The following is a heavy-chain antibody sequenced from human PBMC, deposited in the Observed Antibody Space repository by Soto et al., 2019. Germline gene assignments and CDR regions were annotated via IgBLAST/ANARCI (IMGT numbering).Heavy chain of an antibody. Sequence: PGGSLRLSCAASGFTFSSYAMSWVRQAPRKGLEWVSAIIGSGGSTYYADSVKGRFTISRDNSKNTLYLQMNSLRAEDTAVYYCAKEGGYSYGYPFDYWGQGTLVTVSS. CDR3: AKEGGYSYGYPFDY. CDR2: IIGSGGST. V-gene: IGHV3-23*01. J-gene: IGHJ4*02. D-gene: IGHD5-18*01. CDR1: GFTFSSYA.